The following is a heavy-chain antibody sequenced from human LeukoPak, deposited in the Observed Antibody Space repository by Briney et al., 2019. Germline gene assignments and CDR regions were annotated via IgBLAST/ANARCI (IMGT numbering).Heavy chain of an antibody. D-gene: IGHD5-18*01. J-gene: IGHJ4*02. CDR1: GYTFTGYY. Sequence: ASVKVSCKASGYTFTGYYMHWVRQAPGQGLEWMGRINPNSGGTNYAQKFQGRVTMTGDTSISTAYMELSRLRSDDTAVYYCARPSHRGYGPLGYWGQGTLVTVSS. CDR2: INPNSGGT. V-gene: IGHV1-2*06. CDR3: ARPSHRGYGPLGY.